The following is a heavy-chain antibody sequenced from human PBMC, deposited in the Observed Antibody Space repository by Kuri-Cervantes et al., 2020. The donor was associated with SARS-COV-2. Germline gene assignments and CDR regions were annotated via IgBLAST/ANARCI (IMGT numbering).Heavy chain of an antibody. CDR1: GYTFTSYG. Sequence: ASVKVSCKASGYTFTSYGINWVRQATGQGLEWMGWMNPNSGNAGYAQKFQGRVTITRDTSISTAYMELSRLRSDDTAVYYCASSPLGGGIDYWGQGTLVTVSS. D-gene: IGHD1-26*01. V-gene: IGHV1-8*03. J-gene: IGHJ4*02. CDR3: ASSPLGGGIDY. CDR2: MNPNSGNA.